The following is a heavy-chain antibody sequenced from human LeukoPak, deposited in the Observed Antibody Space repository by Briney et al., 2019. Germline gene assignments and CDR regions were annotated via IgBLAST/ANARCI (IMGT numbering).Heavy chain of an antibody. D-gene: IGHD5-18*01. CDR1: GGSISSSSYY. CDR2: IYYSGST. V-gene: IGHV4-39*07. CDR3: ARAYDTARYPRYYFDY. J-gene: IGHJ4*02. Sequence: SETLSLTCTVSGGSISSSSYYWGWIRQPPGKGLEWIGSIYYSGSTYYNPSLKSRVTISVDTSKNQFSLKLSSVTAADTAVYYCARAYDTARYPRYYFDYWGQGTLVTVSS.